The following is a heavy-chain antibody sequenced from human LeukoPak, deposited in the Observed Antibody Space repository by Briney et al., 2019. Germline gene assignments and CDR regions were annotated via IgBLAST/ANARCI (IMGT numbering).Heavy chain of an antibody. CDR2: ILHSGTT. V-gene: IGHV4-59*01. Sequence: ETLSLTCSVSGDSLNNDFWSWIRQPPGRGLEWIGYILHSGTTNYSPSLKSRVSISLDASKNQFSLMLTAVTGADTAVYYCARRMITTSDSFDIWGQGTMVTVSS. J-gene: IGHJ3*02. CDR1: GDSLNNDF. CDR3: ARRMITTSDSFDI. D-gene: IGHD3-16*01.